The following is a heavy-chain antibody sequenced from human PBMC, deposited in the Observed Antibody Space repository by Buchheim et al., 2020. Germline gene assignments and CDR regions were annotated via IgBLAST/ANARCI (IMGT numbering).Heavy chain of an antibody. V-gene: IGHV4-34*01. CDR2: INHSGST. J-gene: IGHJ6*02. D-gene: IGHD6-6*01. CDR3: ARVGSIAARLRSFYYYGMDV. CDR1: GGSFSGYY. Sequence: QVQLQQWGAGLLKPSETLSLTFAVYGGSFSGYYWSWIRQPPGKGLEWIGEINHSGSTNHNPSLKSRVTISVDTSKNQFSLKLSSVTAADTAVYYCARVGSIAARLRSFYYYGMDVWGQGTT.